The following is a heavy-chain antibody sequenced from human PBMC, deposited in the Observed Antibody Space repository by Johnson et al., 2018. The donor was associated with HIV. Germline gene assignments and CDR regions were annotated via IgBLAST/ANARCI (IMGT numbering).Heavy chain of an antibody. CDR3: AKGHSSGYPKDAFDI. Sequence: QMQLVESGGGVVQPGGSLRLSCAASGFTFSNYGMHWVRQAPGKGLEWVAFIRYDWDITYYVDSVKGRFTISRDNSKNTLYLQMNSLRTEDTAMYYCAKGHSSGYPKDAFDIWGRGTIVTVSS. D-gene: IGHD3-22*01. V-gene: IGHV3-30*02. CDR1: GFTFSNYG. J-gene: IGHJ3*02. CDR2: IRYDWDIT.